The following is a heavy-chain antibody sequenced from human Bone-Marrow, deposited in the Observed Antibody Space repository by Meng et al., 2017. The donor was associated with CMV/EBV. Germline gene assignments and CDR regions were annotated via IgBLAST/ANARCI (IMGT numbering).Heavy chain of an antibody. CDR1: RHTLTGYY. V-gene: IGHV1-2*02. CDR3: AREQIGGGHAFDT. CDR2: INPNSGGT. J-gene: IGHJ3*02. D-gene: IGHD3-16*01. Sequence: ASVKVSCKAPRHTLTGYYIHWVRQAPGQGLEWLGWINPNSGGTNYAQKFQGRVTMTRDMSISTAFMELSRLRSDDTAVYYCAREQIGGGHAFDTWGQGARVT.